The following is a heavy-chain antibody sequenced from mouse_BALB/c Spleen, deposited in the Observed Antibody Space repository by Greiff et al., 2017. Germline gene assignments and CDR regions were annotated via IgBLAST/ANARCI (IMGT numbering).Heavy chain of an antibody. CDR2: INPSTGYT. Sequence: VQLVESGAELAKPGASVKMSCKASGYTFTSYWMHWVKQRPGQGLEWIGYINPSTGYTEYNQKFKDKATLTADKSSSTAYMQLSSLTSEDSAVYYCARGNFGDYYAMDYWGQGTSVTVSS. V-gene: IGHV1-7*01. CDR3: ARGNFGDYYAMDY. D-gene: IGHD2-1*01. CDR1: GYTFTSYW. J-gene: IGHJ4*01.